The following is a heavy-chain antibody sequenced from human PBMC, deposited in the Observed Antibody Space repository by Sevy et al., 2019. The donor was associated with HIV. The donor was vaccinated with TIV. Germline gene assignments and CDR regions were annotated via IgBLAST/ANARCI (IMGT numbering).Heavy chain of an antibody. CDR3: ARRNDFDX. Sequence: SLTCTVSGGXIXXXHWNWIRQPPGKGLEWIGYVYYTGGTNYNPSLKNQVTISVDRTKNQFSLKLTSVTAADTAVYYCARRNDFDXXGQGTMVTVSS. J-gene: IGHJ3*02. CDR1: GGXIXXXH. CDR2: VYYTGGT. V-gene: IGHV4-59*08.